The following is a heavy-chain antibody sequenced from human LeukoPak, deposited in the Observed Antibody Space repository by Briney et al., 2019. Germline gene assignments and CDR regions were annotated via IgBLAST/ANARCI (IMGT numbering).Heavy chain of an antibody. J-gene: IGHJ4*02. CDR1: GGSSRSGDYF. Sequence: SETLSLTCAVSGGSSRSGDYFWSWIRQPPGKGLEWIGHIHYSGNTYYNPSLKSRVSISVDTSKNQFSLKLSSVTAADTAVYYCARENNDYGGKKASGYWGQGTLVTVSS. CDR2: IHYSGNT. CDR3: ARENNDYGGKKASGY. V-gene: IGHV4-30-4*01. D-gene: IGHD4-23*01.